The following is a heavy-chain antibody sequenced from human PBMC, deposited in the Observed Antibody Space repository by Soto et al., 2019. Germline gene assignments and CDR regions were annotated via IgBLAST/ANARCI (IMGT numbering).Heavy chain of an antibody. CDR1: GFTFSSYG. D-gene: IGHD6-19*01. Sequence: GGSLRLSCAASGFTFSSYGMHWVRQAPGKGLEWVAVISYDGSNKYYADSVKGRFTISRDNSKNTLYLQMNSLRAEDTAVYYCAKGKAVAGRPRGFDPWGQGT. CDR3: AKGKAVAGRPRGFDP. V-gene: IGHV3-30*18. CDR2: ISYDGSNK. J-gene: IGHJ5*02.